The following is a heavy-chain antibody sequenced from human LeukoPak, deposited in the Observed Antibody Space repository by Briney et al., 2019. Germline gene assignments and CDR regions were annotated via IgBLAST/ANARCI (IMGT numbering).Heavy chain of an antibody. J-gene: IGHJ4*02. V-gene: IGHV3-21*01. Sequence: PGGSLRLSCAASGFTFSSYSMNWVRQAPGRGLEWVSSISSSSSYIYYADSVKGRFTISRDNATNSLYLQMNSLRAEDTAVYYCARTLLAAAGTVDYWGQGTLVTVS. CDR2: ISSSSSYI. D-gene: IGHD6-13*01. CDR1: GFTFSSYS. CDR3: ARTLLAAAGTVDY.